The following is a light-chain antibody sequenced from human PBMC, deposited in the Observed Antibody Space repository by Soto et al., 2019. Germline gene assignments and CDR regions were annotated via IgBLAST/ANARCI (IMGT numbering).Light chain of an antibody. CDR1: QSISTW. V-gene: IGKV1-5*01. Sequence: DIQMTQSPSTVSTSVGDGVTITCRASQSISTWLAWYQQKPGKAPKLLIYDASTLESGVPSGFSGSGSGTEFALTISSLQPDDFATYYCQQYNSYPSTFGQGTNLDIK. J-gene: IGKJ2*01. CDR3: QQYNSYPST. CDR2: DAS.